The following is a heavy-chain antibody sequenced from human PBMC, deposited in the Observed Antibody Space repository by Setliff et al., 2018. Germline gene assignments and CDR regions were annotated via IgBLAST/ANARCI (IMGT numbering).Heavy chain of an antibody. D-gene: IGHD3-22*01. CDR1: GFTFSSYA. CDR3: AREGWDYYDSSGYLDY. J-gene: IGHJ4*02. Sequence: GGSLRLSCAASGFTFSSYAMSWVRQAPGKGLEWVSAISGSGGSTYYADSVKGRFTISRDNSKNTLYLQMNSLRAEDTAVYYCAREGWDYYDSSGYLDYWGQGTLVTVSS. V-gene: IGHV3-23*01. CDR2: ISGSGGST.